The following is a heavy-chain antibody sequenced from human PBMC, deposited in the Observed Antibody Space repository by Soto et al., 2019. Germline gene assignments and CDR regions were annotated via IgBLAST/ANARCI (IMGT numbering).Heavy chain of an antibody. CDR1: GFSVRSYG. D-gene: IGHD6-19*01. V-gene: IGHV3-64*01. CDR3: ARWLGGYDT. CDR2: IISNGDTT. Sequence: EVPLVESGGGLVQPGGSLRLSCAASGFSVRSYGMHWVRQAPGKGLEYVSAIISNGDTTYYANSVKGRFTISRDNSKNTLYLQMGSLRPEDMAVYFCARWLGGYDTWGQGTLVTVSS. J-gene: IGHJ5*02.